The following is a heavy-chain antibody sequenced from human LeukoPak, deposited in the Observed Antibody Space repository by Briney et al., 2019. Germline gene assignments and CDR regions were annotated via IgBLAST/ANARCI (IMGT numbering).Heavy chain of an antibody. CDR1: GFTFSSSV. CDR3: ARVAGATFGLAFDI. J-gene: IGHJ3*02. D-gene: IGHD1-26*01. Sequence: PGGSLRLSCAASGFTFSSSVMNWVRQAPGKGLEWVSYISSSGSTIYYADSVKGRFTISRDNAKNSLYLQMNSLRAEDTAVYYCARVAGATFGLAFDIWGQGTMVTVSS. V-gene: IGHV3-48*04. CDR2: ISSSGSTI.